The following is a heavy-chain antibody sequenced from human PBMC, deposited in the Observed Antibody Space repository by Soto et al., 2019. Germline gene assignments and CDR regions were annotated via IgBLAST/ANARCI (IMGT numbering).Heavy chain of an antibody. CDR2: IYYSGST. D-gene: IGHD3-22*01. Sequence: SETLSLTCTGSGGSISSYYWSWIRQPPGKGLEWIGYIYYSGSTNYNPSLKSRVTISVDTSKNQFSLKLSSVTAADTAVYYCASLNYYDSSGYFGYWGQGTLVTVSS. V-gene: IGHV4-59*01. J-gene: IGHJ4*02. CDR3: ASLNYYDSSGYFGY. CDR1: GGSISSYY.